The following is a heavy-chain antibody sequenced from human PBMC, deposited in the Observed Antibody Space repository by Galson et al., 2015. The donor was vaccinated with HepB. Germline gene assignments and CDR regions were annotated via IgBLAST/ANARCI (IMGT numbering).Heavy chain of an antibody. D-gene: IGHD3-10*01. J-gene: IGHJ2*01. Sequence: LRLSCAASGFTFSSYSMNWVRQAPGKGLEWVSSISSSSDYIYYADSVKGRFTISRDNAKNSLYLQMNSLRDEATAFYYCAGVYFGWGSSSAVWYFDLWGRGALVTVSS. CDR3: AGVYFGWGSSSAVWYFDL. V-gene: IGHV3-21*01. CDR1: GFTFSSYS. CDR2: ISSSSDYI.